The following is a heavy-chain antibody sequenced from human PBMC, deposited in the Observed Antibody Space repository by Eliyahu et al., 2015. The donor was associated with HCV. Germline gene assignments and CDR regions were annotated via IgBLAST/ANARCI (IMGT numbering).Heavy chain of an antibody. CDR1: GGSISSTSYY. D-gene: IGHD3-3*01. CDR3: ARQRGYYDSWYFFDY. CDR2: IYYSGIT. J-gene: IGHJ4*02. V-gene: IGHV4-39*01. Sequence: QLQPQESGPGLVKPSETLALTCTVSGGSISSTSYYWGXIRQPPGKGLEWIGSIYYSGITYYNPSLKSRLTISVDTSKNQFSLKLSSVTAADTAVYYCARQRGYYDSWYFFDYWGQGTLVTVSA.